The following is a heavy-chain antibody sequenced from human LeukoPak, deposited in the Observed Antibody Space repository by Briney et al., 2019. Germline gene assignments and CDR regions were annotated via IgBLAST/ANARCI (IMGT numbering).Heavy chain of an antibody. D-gene: IGHD6-25*01. V-gene: IGHV3-48*01. Sequence: GGSLRLSCAASGFTFSTYTMNWVRQPPGRGLEWVSNIGTSSSTIYYADSVKGRFTISRDNAKNSLYLQMNSLRADDTAVYYCARFAAGGSYYYYMDVWGKGTTVTVSS. J-gene: IGHJ6*03. CDR3: ARFAAGGSYYYYMDV. CDR1: GFTFSTYT. CDR2: IGTSSSTI.